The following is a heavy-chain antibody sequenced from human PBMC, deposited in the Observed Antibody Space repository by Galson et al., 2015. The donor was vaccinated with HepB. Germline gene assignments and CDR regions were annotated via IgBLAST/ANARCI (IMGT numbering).Heavy chain of an antibody. V-gene: IGHV3-23*01. Sequence: SLRLSCAASGFTFSSYAMNWVRQVPGKGLEWVSAISGDGGRTYYADSVKGRFTISRDNSKNTLCLQTNSLRAEDTAVYYCAKGDVWGSAAKNYGMDVWGQGTTVTVSS. D-gene: IGHD3-16*01. J-gene: IGHJ6*02. CDR2: ISGDGGRT. CDR3: AKGDVWGSAAKNYGMDV. CDR1: GFTFSSYA.